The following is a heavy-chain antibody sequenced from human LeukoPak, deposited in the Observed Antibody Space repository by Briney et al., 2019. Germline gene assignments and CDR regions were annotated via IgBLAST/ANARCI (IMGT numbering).Heavy chain of an antibody. V-gene: IGHV3-7*01. J-gene: IGHJ4*02. CDR1: GFTSSSYW. CDR2: IRQDGSEK. CDR3: ARRGIAVAGSFGIDY. Sequence: GGSLRLSCAVSGFTSSSYWMTWVRQAPGKGLEWVANIRQDGSEKYYVDSVKGRFTISRDNAKNLLYLQMNSLRDEDTAVCYCARRGIAVAGSFGIDYWGQGTLVTVSP. D-gene: IGHD6-19*01.